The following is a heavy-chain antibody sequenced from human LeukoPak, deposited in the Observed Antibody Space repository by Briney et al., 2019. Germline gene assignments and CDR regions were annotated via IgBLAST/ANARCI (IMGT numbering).Heavy chain of an antibody. CDR1: GGTFSSYA. CDR3: ALGRGYYDILTGYDLFDY. CDR2: IIPILGIA. D-gene: IGHD3-9*01. Sequence: GASVKVSCKASGGTFSSYAISWVRQAPGQGFEWMGRIIPILGIANYAQKFQGRVTITADKSTSTAYMELSSLRSEDTAVYYCALGRGYYDILTGYDLFDYWGQETLVTVSS. J-gene: IGHJ4*02. V-gene: IGHV1-69*04.